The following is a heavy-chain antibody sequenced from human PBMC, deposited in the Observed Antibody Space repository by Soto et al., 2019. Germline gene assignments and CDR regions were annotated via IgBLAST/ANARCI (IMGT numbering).Heavy chain of an antibody. V-gene: IGHV3-15*07. CDR2: IKSKTDGGTT. Sequence: GGSLRLSCAASGFTFSNAWMNWVRQAPGKGLEWVGRIKSKTDGGTTDYAAPVKGRFTISRDDSKNTLYLQMNSLKTEDTAVYYCTTDESFGGYSYGSDAFDIWGQGTMVTVSS. CDR1: GFTFSNAW. CDR3: TTDESFGGYSYGSDAFDI. J-gene: IGHJ3*02. D-gene: IGHD5-18*01.